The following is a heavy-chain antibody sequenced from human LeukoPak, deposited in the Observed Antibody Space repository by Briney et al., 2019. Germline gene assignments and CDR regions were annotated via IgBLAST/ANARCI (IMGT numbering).Heavy chain of an antibody. CDR3: ARDPTRYCSGGSCAILDY. CDR2: ISAYNGNT. D-gene: IGHD2-15*01. J-gene: IGHJ4*02. Sequence: ASVKVSCKASGYTFTSYGISWVRQAPGQGLEWMGWISAYNGNTNYAQKLQGRVTMTTDTSTSTAYMELRCLRSDDTAVYYCARDPTRYCSGGSCAILDYWGQGALVTVSS. V-gene: IGHV1-18*01. CDR1: GYTFTSYG.